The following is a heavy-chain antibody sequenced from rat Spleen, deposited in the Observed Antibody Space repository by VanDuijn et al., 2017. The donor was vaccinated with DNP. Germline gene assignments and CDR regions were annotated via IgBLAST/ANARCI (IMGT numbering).Heavy chain of an antibody. CDR3: ARDEGSYYYAMDA. CDR2: ISSGGGIT. V-gene: IGHV5S13*01. D-gene: IGHD1-11*01. CDR1: GFTFSNHG. Sequence: EVQLVESGGGLVQPGRSLKLSCAVSGFTFSNHGMAWVRQAPTKGLEWVASISSGGGITDYRDSVKGRFTISRDNAKNTLYLQMNSLRSEDTATYYCARDEGSYYYAMDAWGQGTSVTVSS. J-gene: IGHJ4*01.